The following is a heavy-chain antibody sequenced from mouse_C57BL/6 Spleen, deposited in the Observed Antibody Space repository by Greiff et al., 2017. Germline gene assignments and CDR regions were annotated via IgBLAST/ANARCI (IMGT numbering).Heavy chain of an antibody. J-gene: IGHJ1*03. CDR2: INPNNGGT. CDR3: ARRGTTVVARGGYFDV. D-gene: IGHD1-1*01. V-gene: IGHV1-18*01. CDR1: GYTFTDYN. Sequence: VQLKQSGPELVKPGASVKIPCKASGYTFTDYNMDWVKQSHGKSLEWIGDINPNNGGTIYNQKFKGKATLTVDKSSSTAYMELRSLTSEDTAVYYCARRGTTVVARGGYFDVWGTGTTVTVSS.